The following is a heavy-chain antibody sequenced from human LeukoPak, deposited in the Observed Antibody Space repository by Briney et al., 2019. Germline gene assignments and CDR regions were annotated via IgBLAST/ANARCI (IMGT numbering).Heavy chain of an antibody. D-gene: IGHD1-26*01. V-gene: IGHV1-2*02. CDR2: INPNSGGT. J-gene: IGHJ4*02. CDR3: ARGRSYSGTKADFDY. Sequence: ASVKVSCKASGYTFTGYYMHWVRQAPGQGLEWMGWINPNSGGTNYAQKFQGRVTMTRDTSISTAYMELSRLRSDDTAVYYCARGRSYSGTKADFDYWGQGTLVTVSS. CDR1: GYTFTGYY.